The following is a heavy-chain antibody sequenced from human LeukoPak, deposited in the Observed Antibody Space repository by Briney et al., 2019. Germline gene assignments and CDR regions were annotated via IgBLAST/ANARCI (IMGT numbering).Heavy chain of an antibody. CDR3: ARGYDSGIYGWFDP. Sequence: SETLSLTCIVPGGSINGYYWIWIRQPPEKGLEWICHISHSGRTNYTPSLQSRVTISIDTSNKQLSLKLNSVTAADTAVYYCARGYDSGIYGWFDPWGQGTLVTVSS. V-gene: IGHV4-59*01. D-gene: IGHD3-10*01. CDR1: GGSINGYY. CDR2: ISHSGRT. J-gene: IGHJ5*02.